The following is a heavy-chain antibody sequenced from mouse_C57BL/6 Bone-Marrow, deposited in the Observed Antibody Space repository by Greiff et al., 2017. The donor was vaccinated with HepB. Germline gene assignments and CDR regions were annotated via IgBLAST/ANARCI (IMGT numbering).Heavy chain of an antibody. Sequence: EVKLLESGGGLVQPGGSLKLSCAASGFTFSDYGMAWVRQAPRKGPEWVAFISNLAYSIYYADTVTGRFTISRENAKNTLYLEMSSLRSEDTAMYYCARQLYYYGFYAMDYWGQGTSVTVSS. V-gene: IGHV5-15*01. CDR2: ISNLAYSI. D-gene: IGHD1-1*01. J-gene: IGHJ4*01. CDR3: ARQLYYYGFYAMDY. CDR1: GFTFSDYG.